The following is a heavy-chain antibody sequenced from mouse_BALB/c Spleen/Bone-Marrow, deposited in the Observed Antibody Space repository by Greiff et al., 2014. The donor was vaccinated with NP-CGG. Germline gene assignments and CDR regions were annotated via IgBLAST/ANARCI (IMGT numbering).Heavy chain of an antibody. V-gene: IGHV2-3*01. Sequence: QVQLQQSGPGLVAPSQSLSITCTVSGFSFTSYGVSWVRQPPGKGLEWLGEIWGDGSTNYHSALISRLGISKDNSKSQVFLKLNSPQTDDTATYQCAKGEYGKRYYVMDYWGQGTSVTVSS. J-gene: IGHJ4*01. CDR2: IWGDGST. CDR1: GFSFTSYG. D-gene: IGHD2-10*02. CDR3: AKGEYGKRYYVMDY.